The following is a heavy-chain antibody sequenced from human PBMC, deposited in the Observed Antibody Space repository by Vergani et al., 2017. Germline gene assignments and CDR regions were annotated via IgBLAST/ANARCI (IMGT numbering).Heavy chain of an antibody. CDR1: GGSISSGGYY. CDR3: ARQKDYYMDV. J-gene: IGHJ6*03. V-gene: IGHV4-31*03. Sequence: QVQLQESGPGLVKPSQTLSLTCTVSGGSISSGGYYWTWVRPRPGMGLDWIGYIYYSGTTYSNPSLESRLTISLDTSENPLSLKLTSVTDADTAVYYGARQKDYYMDVWGKGTTVTVS. CDR2: IYYSGTT.